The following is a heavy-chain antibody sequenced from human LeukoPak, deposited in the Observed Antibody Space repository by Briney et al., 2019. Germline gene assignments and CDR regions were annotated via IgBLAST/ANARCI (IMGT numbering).Heavy chain of an antibody. D-gene: IGHD2-2*01. Sequence: GGSLRLSCAASGFTFSSYAMSWVRQAPGKGLEWVSVISDSGGSTYYADSVKGRFTISRDNSKNTLDLQMNSLRAEDTAIYYCTKSKIVALYYFDYWGQGTLVTVSS. J-gene: IGHJ4*02. CDR2: ISDSGGST. CDR1: GFTFSSYA. CDR3: TKSKIVALYYFDY. V-gene: IGHV3-23*01.